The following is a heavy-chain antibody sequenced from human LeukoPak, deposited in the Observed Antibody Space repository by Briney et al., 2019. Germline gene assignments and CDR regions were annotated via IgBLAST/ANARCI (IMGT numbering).Heavy chain of an antibody. D-gene: IGHD5-18*01. V-gene: IGHV1-69*05. J-gene: IGHJ4*02. CDR3: ARDQDTAMTRLPDDY. Sequence: SVKVSCKASGGTFSSYAISWVRQAPGQGLEWMGGIIPIFGTANYAQKFQGRVTITTDESTSTAYVELSSLRSEDTAVYYCARDQDTAMTRLPDDYWGQGTLVTVSS. CDR2: IIPIFGTA. CDR1: GGTFSSYA.